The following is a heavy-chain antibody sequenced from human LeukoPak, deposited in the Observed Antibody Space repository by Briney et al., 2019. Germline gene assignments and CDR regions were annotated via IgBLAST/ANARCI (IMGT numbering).Heavy chain of an antibody. CDR1: GFTFSNYW. CDR2: IDSDGIT. D-gene: IGHD3-16*01. V-gene: IGHV3-74*01. Sequence: PGGSLRLSCAASGFTFSNYWMHWVRQAPGKGLVWVSCIDSDGITRYADSVKGRFTISRDDAENTLYLQMNSLRAEDTAVYYCARGGHAWVDYWGEGTLATVSS. J-gene: IGHJ4*02. CDR3: ARGGHAWVDY.